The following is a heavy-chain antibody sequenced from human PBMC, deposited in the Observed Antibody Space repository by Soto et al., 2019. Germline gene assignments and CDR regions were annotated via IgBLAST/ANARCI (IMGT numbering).Heavy chain of an antibody. V-gene: IGHV3-74*01. CDR2: INIDGSST. D-gene: IGHD2-2*01. CDR1: GFTFSSDW. CDR3: AKDQVIVVVPAAIFFRDDWFDP. Sequence: GGSLRLSCAASGFTFSSDWMHWVRQAAGKGLVWVSRINIDGSSTNYADSVKGRFTISRDNSKNTLYLQMNSLRAEDTAVYYCAKDQVIVVVPAAIFFRDDWFDPWGQGTLVTVSS. J-gene: IGHJ5*02.